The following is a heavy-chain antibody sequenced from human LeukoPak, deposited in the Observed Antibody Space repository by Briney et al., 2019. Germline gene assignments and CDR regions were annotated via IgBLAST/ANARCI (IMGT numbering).Heavy chain of an antibody. CDR3: ARSSIVTGYCSSSSCPYYSDY. D-gene: IGHD2-2*01. Sequence: PGGSLRLSCAASGFTVSNNYMSWVRQAPGKGLEWVSVIYSGGSTYYADSVKGRFTISRDNSKNTLYLQMNSLRAEDTAVYYCARSSIVTGYCSSSSCPYYSDYWGQGTLVTVSS. CDR2: IYSGGST. CDR1: GFTVSNNY. J-gene: IGHJ4*02. V-gene: IGHV3-66*01.